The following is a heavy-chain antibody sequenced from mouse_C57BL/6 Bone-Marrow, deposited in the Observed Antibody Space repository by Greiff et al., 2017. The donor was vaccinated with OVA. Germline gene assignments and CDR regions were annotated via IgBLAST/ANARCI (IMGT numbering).Heavy chain of an antibody. CDR1: GFTFSDYG. V-gene: IGHV5-17*01. CDR2: ISSGSSTI. J-gene: IGHJ3*01. CDR3: ARPRYGNYLAWFAY. D-gene: IGHD2-1*01. Sequence: EVQVVESGGGLVKPGGSLKLSCAASGFTFSDYGMHWVRQAPEKGLEWVAYISSGSSTIYYADTVKGRFTISRDNAKNTLFLQMTSLRSEDTAMYYCARPRYGNYLAWFAYWGQGTLVTVSA.